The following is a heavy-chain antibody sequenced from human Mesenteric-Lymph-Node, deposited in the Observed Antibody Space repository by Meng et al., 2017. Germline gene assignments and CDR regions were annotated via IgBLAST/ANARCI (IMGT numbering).Heavy chain of an antibody. CDR3: ARDWYSSYYYYGMDV. CDR1: GYTFTSYD. V-gene: IGHV1-8*01. D-gene: IGHD6-19*01. CDR2: MNPNSGNT. J-gene: IGHJ6*02. Sequence: ASVKVSCKASGYTFTSYDINWVRQATGQGLEWMGWMNPNSGNTGYAQKFQGRVTMTRNTSISTAYMELSSLRSEDTAVYYCARDWYSSYYYYGMDVWGQGTTVTVSS.